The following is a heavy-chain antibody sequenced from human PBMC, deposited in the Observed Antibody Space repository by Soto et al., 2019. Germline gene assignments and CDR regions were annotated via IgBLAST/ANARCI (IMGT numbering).Heavy chain of an antibody. CDR2: ISANNGNT. D-gene: IGHD6-13*01. CDR3: ARDTAAAGIFDY. J-gene: IGHJ4*02. CDR1: GYTFTTMG. V-gene: IGHV1-18*01. Sequence: QVQLVQSGAEVKKPGASVKVSCKASGYTFTTMGSSWFGQAPGQGLEWMGWISANNGNTNYAQKLQGRVTMTTDTSTSTAYMELRSLRSDDTAVYYCARDTAAAGIFDYWGQGTLVTVSS.